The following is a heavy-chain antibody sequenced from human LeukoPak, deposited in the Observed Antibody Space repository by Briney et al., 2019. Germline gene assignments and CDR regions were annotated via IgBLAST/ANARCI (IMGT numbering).Heavy chain of an antibody. Sequence: ASVKVSCKASGYTFTSYDINWVRQAPGQGLEWMGIINPSGGSTSYAQKFQGRVTMTRDTSTSTVYMELSSLRSEDTAVYYCARELAAPSHYYGMDVWGQGTTVTVSS. CDR2: INPSGGST. J-gene: IGHJ6*02. V-gene: IGHV1-46*01. D-gene: IGHD1-1*01. CDR3: ARELAAPSHYYGMDV. CDR1: GYTFTSYD.